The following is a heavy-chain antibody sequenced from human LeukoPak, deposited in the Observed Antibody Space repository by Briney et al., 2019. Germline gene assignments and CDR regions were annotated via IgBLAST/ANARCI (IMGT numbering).Heavy chain of an antibody. CDR1: GFTFSSYS. CDR3: ARDQAAAGTLYYYYGMDV. D-gene: IGHD6-13*01. J-gene: IGHJ6*02. CDR2: ISSSSSHI. Sequence: GGSLRLSCAASGFTFSSYSMNWVRQAPGKGLEWVSSISSSSSHIYYADSVKGRFTISRDNAKNSLYLQMNSLRAEDTAVYYCARDQAAAGTLYYYYGMDVWGQGTTVTVSS. V-gene: IGHV3-21*01.